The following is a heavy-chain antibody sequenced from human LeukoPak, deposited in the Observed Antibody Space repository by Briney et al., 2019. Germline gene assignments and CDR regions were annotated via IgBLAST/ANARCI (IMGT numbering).Heavy chain of an antibody. V-gene: IGHV4-4*07. CDR3: ARDEVYSSSWYYFDY. Sequence: PSETLSLTCTVSGGSISSYYWSWIRQPARKGLEWIGRIYTSGSTNYNPSLQTRVTMSVDTSKNQFPLKLSSVTAADTAVYYCARDEVYSSSWYYFDYWGQGTLVTVSS. CDR2: IYTSGST. D-gene: IGHD6-13*01. J-gene: IGHJ4*02. CDR1: GGSISSYY.